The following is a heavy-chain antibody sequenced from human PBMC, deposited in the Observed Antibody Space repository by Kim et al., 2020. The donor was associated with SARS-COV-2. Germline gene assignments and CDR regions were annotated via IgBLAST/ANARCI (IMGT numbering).Heavy chain of an antibody. J-gene: IGHJ6*02. CDR2: MILCGAI. CDR3: ARGRAGVVPAPILGIGPHYDYFIMDV. V-gene: IGHV4-34*01. CDR1: GVSFSFDY. D-gene: IGHD2-2*02. Sequence: SETLSLTCAVYGVSFSFDYWSWIRQPPGKGLEGMGYMILCGAINHNPSLKSRVTISMDTSKNQFSLKLTSVTAADTGFYYCARGRAGVVPAPILGIGPHYDYFIMDVWGHGTTVTVSS.